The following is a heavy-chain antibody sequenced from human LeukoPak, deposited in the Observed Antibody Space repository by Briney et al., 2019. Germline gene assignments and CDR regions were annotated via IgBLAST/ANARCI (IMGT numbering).Heavy chain of an antibody. Sequence: GGSQRPFYPASGFTVSNYGMHWVRQAPGKGLEWVAGIWYDGGYKYYADSVKGRFTISRDNSKNTLFLQMDSLRAEDTAVYYCARNYYDSSGYQESTFNYWGQGTLVTVSS. CDR2: IWYDGGYK. J-gene: IGHJ4*02. V-gene: IGHV3-33*01. CDR1: GFTVSNYG. CDR3: ARNYYDSSGYQESTFNY. D-gene: IGHD3-22*01.